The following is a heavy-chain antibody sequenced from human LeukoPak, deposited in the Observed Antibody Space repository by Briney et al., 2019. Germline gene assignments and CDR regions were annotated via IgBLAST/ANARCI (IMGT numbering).Heavy chain of an antibody. CDR2: ISRSSGYI. Sequence: PGGCLRLSCAASGFTFSSYTINWVRQAPGKGLEWVSSISRSSGYIYYADSLKGRFTISRDNAKNSLYLQMNSLRAEDTAVYYCARYDGYNYVFDYWGQGPLVTVSS. CDR1: GFTFSSYT. CDR3: ARYDGYNYVFDY. J-gene: IGHJ4*02. D-gene: IGHD5-18*01. V-gene: IGHV3-21*01.